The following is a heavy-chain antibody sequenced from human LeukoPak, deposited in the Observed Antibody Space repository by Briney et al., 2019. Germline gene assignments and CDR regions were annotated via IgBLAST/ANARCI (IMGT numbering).Heavy chain of an antibody. J-gene: IGHJ4*02. V-gene: IGHV4-34*01. CDR3: ARARGRAGARFDY. D-gene: IGHD1-26*01. CDR2: INHGGTA. CDR1: GGSFSDYY. Sequence: SETLSLTCAVYGGSFSDYYWSWIRQPPGEGLEWIGEINHGGTANYNPSLKSRVTMSVDTSKNQFSLKLNSVTAADTAVYYCARARGRAGARFDYWGQGTLVTVSS.